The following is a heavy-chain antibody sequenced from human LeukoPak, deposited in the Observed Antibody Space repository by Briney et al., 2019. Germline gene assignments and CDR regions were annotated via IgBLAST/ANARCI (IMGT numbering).Heavy chain of an antibody. J-gene: IGHJ4*02. CDR3: ARQGSGSPRGYFDY. CDR1: GGSISSSSYY. CDR2: IYYSGST. V-gene: IGHV4-39*01. D-gene: IGHD3-10*01. Sequence: SETLSLTCTVSGGSISSSSYYWGWIRQPPGKWLEWIGSIYYSGSTYYNPSLKSRVTISVDTSKNQFSLKLSSVTAADTAVYYCARQGSGSPRGYFDYWGQGTLVTVSS.